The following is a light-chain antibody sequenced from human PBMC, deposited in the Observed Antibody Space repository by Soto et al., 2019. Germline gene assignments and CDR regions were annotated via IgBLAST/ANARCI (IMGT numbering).Light chain of an antibody. CDR3: GTWDSSLSAVL. Sequence: QSVLTQPPSVSAAPGQTVTISCSGSSSNIGNNYVSWYQQLPGTAPKLLIYDNDKRPSGILDRFSGSKSGTSATLGITGLQTGDEADYYCGTWDSSLSAVLLGGGTKLTVL. CDR2: DND. CDR1: SSNIGNNY. V-gene: IGLV1-51*01. J-gene: IGLJ2*01.